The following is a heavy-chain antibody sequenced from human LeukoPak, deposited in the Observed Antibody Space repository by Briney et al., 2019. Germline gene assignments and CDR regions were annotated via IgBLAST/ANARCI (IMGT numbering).Heavy chain of an antibody. D-gene: IGHD3-10*01. Sequence: SETLSLTCTVSGGSISSSSYYWGWIRQPPGKGLEWIGSIYYSGSTYYNPSLKSRVTISVDTSKNQFSLKLSSVTAADTAVYYCARETGYYGSGSGIDYWGQGTLVTVSS. CDR2: IYYSGST. J-gene: IGHJ4*02. CDR1: GGSISSSSYY. CDR3: ARETGYYGSGSGIDY. V-gene: IGHV4-39*07.